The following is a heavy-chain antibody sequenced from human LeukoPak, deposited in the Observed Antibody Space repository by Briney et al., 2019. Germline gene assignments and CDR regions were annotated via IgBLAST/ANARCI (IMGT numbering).Heavy chain of an antibody. Sequence: GGSLRLSCAASGFTFSSYSMNWVRQAPGKGLEWVSSISSSSSYIYYADSVKGRFTISRDNAKNSLYLQMNSLRAEDTAVYYCASLAGRYYYDSSGLDAFDIWGQGTMVTVSS. D-gene: IGHD3-22*01. V-gene: IGHV3-21*01. J-gene: IGHJ3*02. CDR2: ISSSSSYI. CDR1: GFTFSSYS. CDR3: ASLAGRYYYDSSGLDAFDI.